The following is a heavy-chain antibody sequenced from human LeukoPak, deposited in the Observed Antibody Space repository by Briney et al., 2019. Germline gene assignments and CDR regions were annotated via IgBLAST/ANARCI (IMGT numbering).Heavy chain of an antibody. CDR2: IIPFFGTA. CDR3: ATSIRFLEWLPPSGYMDV. J-gene: IGHJ6*03. CDR1: GGTFSSYA. V-gene: IGHV1-69*13. Sequence: SVKVSCKASGGTFSSYAISWVRQAPGQGLEWMGGIIPFFGTANYAQKFQGRVTITADESTSTAYMEVSSLRFEDTAVYYCATSIRFLEWLPPSGYMDVWGKGTTVTVSS. D-gene: IGHD3-3*01.